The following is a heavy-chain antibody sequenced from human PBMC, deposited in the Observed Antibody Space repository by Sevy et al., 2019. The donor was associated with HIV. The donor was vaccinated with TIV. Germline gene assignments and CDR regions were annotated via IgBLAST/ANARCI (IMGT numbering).Heavy chain of an antibody. CDR2: INHSGST. CDR3: ARGGAAAGIRGWFDP. D-gene: IGHD6-13*01. V-gene: IGHV4-34*01. Sequence: PETLSLTCAVYGGSFSGYYWSWIRQPPGKGLEWIGEINHSGSTNYNPSLKSRVTISVDTSKNQFSLKLSSVTAADTAVYYCARGGAAAGIRGWFDPWGQGTLVTVSS. J-gene: IGHJ5*02. CDR1: GGSFSGYY.